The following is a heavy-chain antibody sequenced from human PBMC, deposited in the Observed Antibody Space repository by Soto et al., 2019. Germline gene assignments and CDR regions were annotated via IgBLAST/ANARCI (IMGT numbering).Heavy chain of an antibody. J-gene: IGHJ4*02. Sequence: GGSLRLSCAASGFTFSSYGMHWVRQAPGKGLEWVAVISYDGSNKYYADSVKGRFTISRDNSKNTLYLQMNSLRAEDTAVYYCAKEVGDIAVTGGALYWGQGTLVTVSS. V-gene: IGHV3-30*18. D-gene: IGHD6-19*01. CDR1: GFTFSSYG. CDR3: AKEVGDIAVTGGALY. CDR2: ISYDGSNK.